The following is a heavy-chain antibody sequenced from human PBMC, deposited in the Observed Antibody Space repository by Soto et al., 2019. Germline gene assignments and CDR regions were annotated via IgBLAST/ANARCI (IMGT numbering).Heavy chain of an antibody. Sequence: QVQVVESGGGVVQPGTSLRLSCAASGFTFSNFGMHWVRQAPGKGLEWVAVIWHEGKNKNYADSVEGRFTISRDNSKNTLNLRMSSLRAEDAAVYCCAGDLVKDEAIDYWGQGTLVIVSS. V-gene: IGHV3-33*01. CDR1: GFTFSNFG. J-gene: IGHJ4*02. CDR2: IWHEGKNK. D-gene: IGHD6-6*01. CDR3: AGDLVKDEAIDY.